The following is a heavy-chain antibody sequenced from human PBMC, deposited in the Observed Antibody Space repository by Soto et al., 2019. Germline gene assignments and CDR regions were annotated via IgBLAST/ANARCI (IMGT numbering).Heavy chain of an antibody. Sequence: GASVKVSCKASGFTFTSSAVQWVRQARGQRLEWIGWIVVGSGNTNYAQKFQERVTITRDMSTSTAYMELSSLRSEDTAVYYCAAEYPGYFDWLDRYYGMDVWGQGTTVTVSS. D-gene: IGHD3-9*01. CDR2: IVVGSGNT. CDR1: GFTFTSSA. V-gene: IGHV1-58*01. J-gene: IGHJ6*02. CDR3: AAEYPGYFDWLDRYYGMDV.